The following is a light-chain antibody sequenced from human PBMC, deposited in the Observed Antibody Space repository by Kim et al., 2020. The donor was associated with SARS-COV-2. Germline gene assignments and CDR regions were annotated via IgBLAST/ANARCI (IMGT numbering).Light chain of an antibody. CDR3: SSFTSSSTEV. CDR2: DVS. J-gene: IGLJ1*01. Sequence: GQSITISCTGTSSDVGGYNYVSWYQQHPGKAPKLIIYDVSKRPSGVSNRFSGSKSGNTASLTISGLQAEDEADYYCSSFTSSSTEVFGTGTKVTVL. V-gene: IGLV2-14*04. CDR1: SSDVGGYNY.